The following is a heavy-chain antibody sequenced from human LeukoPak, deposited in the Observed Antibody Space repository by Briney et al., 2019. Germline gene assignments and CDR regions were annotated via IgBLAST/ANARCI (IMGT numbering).Heavy chain of an antibody. CDR3: AKRGVVIRVILVGFHKEAYYFDS. CDR2: ISDSGGST. Sequence: GGSLRLSCAVSGITLSNYGMSWVRQAPGKGLEWVAGISDSGGSTNYADPVKDRFTISRDNPKNTLYLQMSSLRAEDTAVYFCAKRGVVIRVILVGFHKEAYYFDSWGQGALVTVSS. J-gene: IGHJ4*02. V-gene: IGHV3-23*01. CDR1: GITLSNYG. D-gene: IGHD3-22*01.